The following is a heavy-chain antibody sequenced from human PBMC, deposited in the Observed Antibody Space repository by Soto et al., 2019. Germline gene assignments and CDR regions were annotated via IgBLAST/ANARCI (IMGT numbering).Heavy chain of an antibody. Sequence: SETLSLTCTVSGGSISSSSYYWGWIRQPPGKGLEWIGSIYYSGSTYYNPSLKSRVTISVDTSKNQFSPKLSSVTAADTAVYYCARQVTAMVYYYYGMDVWGQGTTVTVS. CDR2: IYYSGST. V-gene: IGHV4-39*01. D-gene: IGHD5-18*01. CDR1: GGSISSSSYY. J-gene: IGHJ6*02. CDR3: ARQVTAMVYYYYGMDV.